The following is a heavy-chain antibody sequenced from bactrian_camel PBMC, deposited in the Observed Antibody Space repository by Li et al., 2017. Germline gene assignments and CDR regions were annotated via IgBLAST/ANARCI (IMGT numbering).Heavy chain of an antibody. D-gene: IGHD6*01. V-gene: IGHV3S40*01. Sequence: VQLVESGGGSVEAGGSLRLTCTASGWASRSYYVAYCVGWFRQVPGKEREGVATIYTGGDTTYYAQSVEGRFTISQDSAKNTVYLQMSSLKPEDTAMYYCAADRYGGSWNLGALCVRTEQKHNYWGQGTQVTVS. J-gene: IGHJ4*01. CDR3: AADRYGGSWNLGALCVRTEQKHNY. CDR2: IYTGGDTT. CDR1: GWASRSYYV.